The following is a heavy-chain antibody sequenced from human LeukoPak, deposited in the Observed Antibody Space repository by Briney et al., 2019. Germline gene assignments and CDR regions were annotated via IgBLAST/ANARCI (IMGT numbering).Heavy chain of an antibody. CDR3: ARYLGSSEFDY. Sequence: SETLSLTCTVSGGSISSYYWSWIRQPPGKGLEWIGYIYYSGSTNYNPSLKSRVTISVDTSKNQFSLKLSSVTAADTAAYYCARYLGSSEFDYWGQGTLVTVSS. J-gene: IGHJ4*02. V-gene: IGHV4-59*01. CDR1: GGSISSYY. CDR2: IYYSGST. D-gene: IGHD6-6*01.